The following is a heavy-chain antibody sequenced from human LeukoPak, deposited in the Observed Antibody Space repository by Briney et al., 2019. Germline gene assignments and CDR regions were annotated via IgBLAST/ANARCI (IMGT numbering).Heavy chain of an antibody. V-gene: IGHV3-11*05. CDR2: ISGSSSYT. CDR1: GITFSDYY. J-gene: IGHJ4*02. Sequence: PGGSLRLSCAASGITFSDYYMSWIRQAPGKGLEWVSYISGSSSYTNYADSVKGRFTISRDNAKNSLYLQMNSLRAEDTAVYYCARGSYGSGSSPLDYWGQGTLVTVSS. CDR3: ARGSYGSGSSPLDY. D-gene: IGHD3-10*01.